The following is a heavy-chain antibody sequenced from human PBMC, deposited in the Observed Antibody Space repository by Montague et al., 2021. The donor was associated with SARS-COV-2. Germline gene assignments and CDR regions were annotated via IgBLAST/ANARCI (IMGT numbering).Heavy chain of an antibody. J-gene: IGHJ4*02. Sequence: SETLSLTCAVYDGPFSDYSWTWIRQPPGKGLEWIGEINHRGSTNYNPSLKSRVTISVDTSKNQFSLKMTSVTAADTAVYYCAGGRQHINMVVVVVTGGEYYFDFWGQGTLVAVSS. CDR2: INHRGST. CDR3: AGGRQHINMVVVVVTGGEYYFDF. CDR1: DGPFSDYS. D-gene: IGHD3-22*01. V-gene: IGHV4-34*01.